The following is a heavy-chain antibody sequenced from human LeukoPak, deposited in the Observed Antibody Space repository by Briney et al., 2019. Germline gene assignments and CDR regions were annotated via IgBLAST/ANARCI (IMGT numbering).Heavy chain of an antibody. CDR1: GFTFSSYW. J-gene: IGHJ4*02. CDR2: ISGSGGST. D-gene: IGHD2-15*01. V-gene: IGHV3-23*01. Sequence: PGGSLRLSCAASGFTFSSYWMSWVRQAPGKGLEWVSAISGSGGSTYYADSVKGRFTISRENSKNTLYLQMNSLRAEDTAVYYCAKQLVEGYYFDYWGQGTLVTVSS. CDR3: AKQLVEGYYFDY.